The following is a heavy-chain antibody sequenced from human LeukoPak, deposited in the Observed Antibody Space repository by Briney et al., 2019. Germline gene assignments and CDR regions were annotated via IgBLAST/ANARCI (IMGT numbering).Heavy chain of an antibody. Sequence: SETLSLTCTISGGSVSDYYWSWIRQSPGKGLEWIGYIYHTGSTSYSPSLKSRVTISADTSQNQFSLKLSSVTAADTAVYYCASRELGNDYWGQGTLVTVSS. D-gene: IGHD7-27*01. CDR3: ASRELGNDY. J-gene: IGHJ4*02. CDR2: IYHTGST. CDR1: GGSVSDYY. V-gene: IGHV4-59*02.